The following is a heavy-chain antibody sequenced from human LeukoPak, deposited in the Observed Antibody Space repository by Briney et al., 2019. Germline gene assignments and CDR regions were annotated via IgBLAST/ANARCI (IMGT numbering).Heavy chain of an antibody. D-gene: IGHD5-12*01. CDR1: GGSISSYY. CDR3: ARARPKYSGYDYWFDP. V-gene: IGHV4-59*01. J-gene: IGHJ5*02. Sequence: SETLSLTCTVSGGSISSYYWSWIRQPPGKGLELIGYIYYSGSTNYNPSLKSRVTISVDTSKNQFSLKLSSVTAADTAVYYCARARPKYSGYDYWFDPWGQGTLVTVSS. CDR2: IYYSGST.